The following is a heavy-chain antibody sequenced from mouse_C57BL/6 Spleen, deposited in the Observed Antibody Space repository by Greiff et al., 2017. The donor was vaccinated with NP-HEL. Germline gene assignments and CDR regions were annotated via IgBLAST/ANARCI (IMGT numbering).Heavy chain of an antibody. CDR1: GFTFSDYG. V-gene: IGHV5-17*01. CDR2: ISSGSSTI. CDR3: SRTYYYGSSYRPWYFDV. J-gene: IGHJ1*03. Sequence: EVRVVESGGGLVKPGGSLKLSCAASGFTFSDYGMHWVRQAPEKGLEWVAYISSGSSTIYYADTVKGRFTISRDNAKNTLFLQMTSLRSEDTAMYYCSRTYYYGSSYRPWYFDVWGTGTTVTVSS. D-gene: IGHD1-1*01.